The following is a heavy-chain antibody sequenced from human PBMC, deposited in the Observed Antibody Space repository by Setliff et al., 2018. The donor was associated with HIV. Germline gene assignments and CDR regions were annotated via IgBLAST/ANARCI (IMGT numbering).Heavy chain of an antibody. CDR2: IDPSDSYT. CDR3: ARALDFLTEQLNWFFPL. J-gene: IGHJ2*01. V-gene: IGHV5-10-1*01. Sequence: GESLKISCKGSGYSFISYWISWVRQMPGKGLEWVGRIDPSDSYTNYSPSFQGHVTISADESISTAYLQWNSLKASDTAIYYCARALDFLTEQLNWFFPLWGRGTLVTVSS. CDR1: GYSFISYW. D-gene: IGHD3-9*01.